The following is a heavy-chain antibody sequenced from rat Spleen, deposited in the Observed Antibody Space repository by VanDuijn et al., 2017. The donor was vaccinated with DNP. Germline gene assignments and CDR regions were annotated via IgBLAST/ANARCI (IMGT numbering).Heavy chain of an antibody. J-gene: IGHJ3*01. Sequence: EVQLVESGGGLVQPGGSMKLSCAASGFTFSNYGMHWIRQAPTKGLEWVASISSRGGSTYYRDSVKGRFTISRDNTQNTLYLQMDSLRSEDTATYYCTTFAYWGQGTLVTVSS. V-gene: IGHV5-19*01. CDR1: GFTFSNYG. CDR2: ISSRGGST. CDR3: TTFAY.